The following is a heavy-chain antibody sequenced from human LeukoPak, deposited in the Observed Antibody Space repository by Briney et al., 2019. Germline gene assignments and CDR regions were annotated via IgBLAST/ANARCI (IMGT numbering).Heavy chain of an antibody. V-gene: IGHV3-21*05. Sequence: GGSLRLSCAASGFTFSRHRMNWVRQAPGKGLEWVADISGSSDDIHYADSVTGRFTISRDNAKTSLYLQMNTLRAADTAVYYCAKSNGYGLIDIWGQGTMVTVSS. D-gene: IGHD3-22*01. CDR2: ISGSSDDI. J-gene: IGHJ3*02. CDR3: AKSNGYGLIDI. CDR1: GFTFSRHR.